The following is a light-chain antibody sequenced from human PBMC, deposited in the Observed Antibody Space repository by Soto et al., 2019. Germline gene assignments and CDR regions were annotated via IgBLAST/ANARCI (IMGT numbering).Light chain of an antibody. Sequence: DIQMTQSPSSLSASVGDRVTITCRASQSISTYLNWYQHKPGKAPKVLIYAVSSLQSGVPSRFSGSGSGTDYTLTITSLQPKDSATYYCQHSYGTPRTFGQGTKVDIK. J-gene: IGKJ1*01. CDR2: AVS. CDR1: QSISTY. CDR3: QHSYGTPRT. V-gene: IGKV1-39*01.